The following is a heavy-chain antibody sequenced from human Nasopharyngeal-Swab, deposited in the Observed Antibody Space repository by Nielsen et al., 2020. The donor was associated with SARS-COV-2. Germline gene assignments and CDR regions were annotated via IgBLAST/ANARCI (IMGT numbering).Heavy chain of an antibody. CDR2: ISWNSGSI. Sequence: RQPPGKGLEWVSGISWNSGSIGYADSVKGRFTISRDNAKNSLYLQMNSLRSEDTALYYCAKAVAAHYYYYGMDVWGQGTTVTVSS. J-gene: IGHJ6*02. V-gene: IGHV3-9*01. CDR3: AKAVAAHYYYYGMDV. D-gene: IGHD2-15*01.